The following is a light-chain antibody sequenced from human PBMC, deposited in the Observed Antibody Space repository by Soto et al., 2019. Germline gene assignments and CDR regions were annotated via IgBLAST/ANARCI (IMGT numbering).Light chain of an antibody. CDR3: GTWDSSLSALYV. J-gene: IGLJ1*01. Sequence: QSALTQPPSVSAAPGQKVSIFCSGNRSKIGKNYGSWYQQLPGTAPKLLIYENNKRPSGIPDRFSGSKSGTSATLGITGLQTGDEADYYCGTWDSSLSALYVFGTGTKVTVL. V-gene: IGLV1-51*02. CDR1: RSKIGKNY. CDR2: ENN.